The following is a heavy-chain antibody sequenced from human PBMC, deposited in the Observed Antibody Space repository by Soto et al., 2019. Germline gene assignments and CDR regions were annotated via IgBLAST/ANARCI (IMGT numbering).Heavy chain of an antibody. CDR3: ARQQGTYYYGSGSPWFDP. CDR2: IYYSGST. J-gene: IGHJ5*02. CDR1: GGSISSSSYY. V-gene: IGHV4-39*01. D-gene: IGHD3-10*01. Sequence: LSLTCTVSGGSISSSSYYWGWIRQPPVKGLEWIGSIYYSGSTYYNPSLKSRVTISVDTSKNQFSLKLSSVTTADTAVYYCARQQGTYYYGSGSPWFDPWGQGTLVTVSS.